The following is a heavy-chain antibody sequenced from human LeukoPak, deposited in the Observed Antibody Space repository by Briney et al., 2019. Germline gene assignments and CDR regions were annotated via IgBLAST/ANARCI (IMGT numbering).Heavy chain of an antibody. J-gene: IGHJ4*02. CDR3: ARALTYYYDSSGYYLFDY. D-gene: IGHD3-22*01. CDR2: ISSSGSTI. V-gene: IGHV3-48*04. Sequence: PGGSLRLSCAASGFTFSNYGMNWVRQAPGKGLEWVSYISSSGSTIYYADSVKGRFTISRDNAKNSLYLQMNSLRAEDTAVYYCARALTYYYDSSGYYLFDYWGQGTLVTVSS. CDR1: GFTFSNYG.